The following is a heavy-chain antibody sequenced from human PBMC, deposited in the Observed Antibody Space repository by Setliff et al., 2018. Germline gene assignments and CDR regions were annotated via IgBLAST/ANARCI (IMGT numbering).Heavy chain of an antibody. J-gene: IGHJ6*03. CDR2: INPRAGTT. CDR3: AREVVVVKSAINYYYYMDV. D-gene: IGHD2-2*01. CDR1: GYTFTNYY. V-gene: IGHV1-46*01. Sequence: ASVKVSCKASGYTFTNYYINWVRQAPGLGLEWMGIINPRAGTTSYAQKFQGRVTITTDESTNTAYMELSSLRSDDTAVFYCAREVVVVKSAINYYYYMDVWGKGTTVTVSS.